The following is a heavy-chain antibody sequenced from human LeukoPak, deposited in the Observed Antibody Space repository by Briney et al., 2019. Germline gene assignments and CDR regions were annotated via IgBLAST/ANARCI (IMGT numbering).Heavy chain of an antibody. Sequence: NPSETLSLTCTVSGGSISSGGYYWSWIRQHPGKGLEWIGYIYYSGSTYYNPSLKSRVTISVDTSKNQFSLKLSSVTAADTAVYYCARYANSGSYYLHGAFDIWGQGTMVTVSS. CDR2: IYYSGST. J-gene: IGHJ3*02. V-gene: IGHV4-31*03. CDR1: GGSISSGGYY. CDR3: ARYANSGSYYLHGAFDI. D-gene: IGHD1-26*01.